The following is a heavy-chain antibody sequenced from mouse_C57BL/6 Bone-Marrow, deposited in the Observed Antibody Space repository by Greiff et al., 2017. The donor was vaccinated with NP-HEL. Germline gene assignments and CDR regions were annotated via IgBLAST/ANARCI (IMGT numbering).Heavy chain of an antibody. CDR3: ARRGMTTAPFDY. Sequence: DVMLVESGGGLVQPGGSLKLSCAASGFTFSDYYMYWVRQTPEKRLEWVAYISNGGGSTYYPDTVKGRFTISRDNAKNTLYLQMSRLKSEDTAMYYCARRGMTTAPFDYWGQGTTLTVSS. D-gene: IGHD1-2*01. CDR1: GFTFSDYY. CDR2: ISNGGGST. J-gene: IGHJ2*01. V-gene: IGHV5-12*01.